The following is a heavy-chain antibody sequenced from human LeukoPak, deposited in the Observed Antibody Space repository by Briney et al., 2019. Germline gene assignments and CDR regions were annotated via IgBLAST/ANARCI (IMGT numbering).Heavy chain of an antibody. CDR3: ARDGVTIAAAGTDY. CDR2: IYYSGST. D-gene: IGHD6-13*01. J-gene: IGHJ4*02. CDR1: GGSINTPNYY. Sequence: PSETLSLTCTVSGGSINTPNYYWGWIRQPPGKGLEWIGSIYYSGSTYYNPSLKSRVTISVDTSKNQFSLKLSSVTAADTAVYYCARDGVTIAAAGTDYWGQGTLVTVSS. V-gene: IGHV4-39*07.